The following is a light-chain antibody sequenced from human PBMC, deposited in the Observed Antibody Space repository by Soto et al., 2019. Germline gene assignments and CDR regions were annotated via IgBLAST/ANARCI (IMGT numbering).Light chain of an antibody. Sequence: DIPMTQSPSTLSASVGDRVTITCRASQSISVYLAWYQQRPREAPKLLIYGGSSLGSGVPSRFSGSGSGTEFTLTISSLQPTDFATYYCHQYATSSPTFGQGTKLEI. CDR3: HQYATSSPT. J-gene: IGKJ2*01. CDR1: QSISVY. V-gene: IGKV1-5*01. CDR2: GGS.